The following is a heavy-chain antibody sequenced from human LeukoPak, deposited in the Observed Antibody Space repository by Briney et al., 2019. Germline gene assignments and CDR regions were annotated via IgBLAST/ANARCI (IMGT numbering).Heavy chain of an antibody. V-gene: IGHV1-2*02. CDR3: ARKGPNYYGMDV. J-gene: IGHJ6*02. CDR2: INPNSGGT. Sequence: ASVKVSCKASGYTFTGYYMHWARQAPGQGLEWMGWINPNSGGTNYAQKFQGRVTMTRDTSISTAYMELSRLRSDDTAVYYCARKGPNYYGMDVWGQGTTVTVSS. CDR1: GYTFTGYY.